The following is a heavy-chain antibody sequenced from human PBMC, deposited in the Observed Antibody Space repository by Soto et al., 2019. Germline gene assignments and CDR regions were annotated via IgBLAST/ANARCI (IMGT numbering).Heavy chain of an antibody. J-gene: IGHJ4*02. D-gene: IGHD3-22*01. V-gene: IGHV3-74*01. CDR2: INSDGSST. Sequence: HPGGSLRLSCAASGFTFSSYWMHWVRQAPGKGLVWVSRINSDGSSTSYADSVKGRFTISRDNAKNTLYLQMNSLRAEDTAVYYCAREPRSGSIHPVDYWGQGTLVTVSS. CDR1: GFTFSSYW. CDR3: AREPRSGSIHPVDY.